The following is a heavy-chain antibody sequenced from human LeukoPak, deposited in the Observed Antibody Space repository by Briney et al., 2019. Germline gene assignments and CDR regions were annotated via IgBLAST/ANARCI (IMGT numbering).Heavy chain of an antibody. D-gene: IGHD2-8*01. CDR1: GFTFSSYS. J-gene: IGHJ6*02. V-gene: IGHV3-21*01. CDR3: ARLPLYCTNGVCYMVYGMDV. Sequence: GGSLRLSCAASGFTFSSYSMNWVRQAPGKGLEWVSSISSSSSYIYYAGSVKGRFTISRDNAKNSLYLQMNSLRAEDTAVYYCARLPLYCTNGVCYMVYGMDVWGQGTTVTVSS. CDR2: ISSSSSYI.